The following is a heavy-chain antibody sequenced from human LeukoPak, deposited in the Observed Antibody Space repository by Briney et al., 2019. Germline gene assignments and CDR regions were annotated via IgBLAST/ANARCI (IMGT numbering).Heavy chain of an antibody. V-gene: IGHV3-30*18. J-gene: IGHJ4*02. CDR2: ISYDGSNK. Sequence: GGSLRLSCAASGFTFSSYGMHWVRQAPGKGLEWVAVISYDGSNKYYADSVKGRFTISRDNSKNTLYLHMNSLRAEDTAVYYCAKEGLIIPSYFDYWGQGTLVTVSS. D-gene: IGHD3-16*01. CDR1: GFTFSSYG. CDR3: AKEGLIIPSYFDY.